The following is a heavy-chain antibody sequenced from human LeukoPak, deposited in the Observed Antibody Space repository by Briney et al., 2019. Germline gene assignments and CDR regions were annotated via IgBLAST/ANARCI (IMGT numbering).Heavy chain of an antibody. CDR3: ARVGYSYGHWYFDL. V-gene: IGHV3-53*01. Sequence: GGSLRLSCAASGFTFSSYWMHWVRQAPGKGLEWVSVIYSGGSTYYADSVKGRFTISRDSSKNTLYLQMDSLRAGDTAVYYCARVGYSYGHWYFDLWGRGTLVTVSS. J-gene: IGHJ2*01. D-gene: IGHD5-18*01. CDR1: GFTFSSYW. CDR2: IYSGGST.